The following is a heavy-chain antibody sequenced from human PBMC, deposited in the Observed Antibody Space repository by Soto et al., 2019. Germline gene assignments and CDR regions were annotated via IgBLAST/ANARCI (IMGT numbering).Heavy chain of an antibody. V-gene: IGHV1-18*04. CDR3: TRAPLGIIVAPDF. D-gene: IGHD3-22*01. CDR1: GYTFTSYY. Sequence: ASVKVSCKASGYTFTSYYMHWARQAPGQGLEWMGIINAYNGNTNYAQKLQGRVTMTTDTSTSTAYMELRSLRSEDTAVYYCTRAPLGIIVAPDFWGQGTLVTVSS. CDR2: INAYNGNT. J-gene: IGHJ4*02.